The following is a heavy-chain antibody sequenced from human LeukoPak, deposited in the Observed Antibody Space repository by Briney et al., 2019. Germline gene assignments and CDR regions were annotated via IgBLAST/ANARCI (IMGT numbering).Heavy chain of an antibody. CDR3: ARDGYIVVVPAAMVY. CDR1: GFTFSSYA. D-gene: IGHD2-2*01. J-gene: IGHJ4*02. V-gene: IGHV3-23*01. CDR2: ISGSGGST. Sequence: GGSLRLSCAASGFTFSSYAMSWVRQAPGKGLEWVSAISGSGGSTYYADSVKGRFTISRDNSKNTLYLQMNSLRAEDTAVYYCARDGYIVVVPAAMVYWGQGTLVTVSS.